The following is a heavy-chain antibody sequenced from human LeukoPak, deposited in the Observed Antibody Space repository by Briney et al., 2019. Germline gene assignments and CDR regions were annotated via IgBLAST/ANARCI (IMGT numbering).Heavy chain of an antibody. Sequence: SETLSLTCTVSGGSISNYYWSWIRQPPGKGLEWIGYIYFSGSTNYNPSLKSRVTMSLDTSKNQFSLRVSSVTAADTAVYYCARRMARGWDFDYWGQGTLVTVSS. CDR2: IYFSGST. D-gene: IGHD6-19*01. CDR1: GGSISNYY. J-gene: IGHJ4*02. V-gene: IGHV4-59*08. CDR3: ARRMARGWDFDY.